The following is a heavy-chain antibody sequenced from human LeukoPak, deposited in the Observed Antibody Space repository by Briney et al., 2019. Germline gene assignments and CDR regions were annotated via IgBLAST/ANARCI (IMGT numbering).Heavy chain of an antibody. J-gene: IGHJ4*02. Sequence: SLRLSCAASGFTFDDFALHWVRQAPGKGLEWVSGISWNSGDIGYADSVKGRFTISRDNAKNSLYLQMNSLRAEDTALYYCAKLYGYSYGYIDFWGQGTPVTVSS. D-gene: IGHD5-18*01. V-gene: IGHV3-9*01. CDR2: ISWNSGDI. CDR3: AKLYGYSYGYIDF. CDR1: GFTFDDFA.